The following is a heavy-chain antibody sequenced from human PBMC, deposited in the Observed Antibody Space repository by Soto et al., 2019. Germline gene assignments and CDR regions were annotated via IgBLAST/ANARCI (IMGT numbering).Heavy chain of an antibody. CDR2: ISGSSSHT. J-gene: IGHJ5*01. V-gene: IGHV3-11*06. Sequence: QVQLVESGGGLVKPGGSLRLSCAASGFTFSAYYMSWIRQAPGKGLVWVSKISGSSSHTNYADSVKGRFTISRDNAKSSLYLQMNSLRADYTAVYYCARDYYGSGSYGWFDPWGQGTLVTVSS. D-gene: IGHD3-10*01. CDR1: GFTFSAYY. CDR3: ARDYYGSGSYGWFDP.